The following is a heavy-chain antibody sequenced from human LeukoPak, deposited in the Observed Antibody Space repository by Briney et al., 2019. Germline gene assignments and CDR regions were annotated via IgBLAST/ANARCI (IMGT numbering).Heavy chain of an antibody. CDR1: GFTFSSYS. V-gene: IGHV3-48*01. CDR2: ISSSSSTI. D-gene: IGHD3-3*01. CDR3: ARARCEYDFWSGHYGLDY. Sequence: GGSLRLSCAASGFTFSSYSMNWVRQAPGKGLEWVSYISSSSSTIYYADSVKGRFTISRDNAKNSLYLQMNSLRAEDTAVYYCARARCEYDFWSGHYGLDYWGQGTLVTVSS. J-gene: IGHJ4*02.